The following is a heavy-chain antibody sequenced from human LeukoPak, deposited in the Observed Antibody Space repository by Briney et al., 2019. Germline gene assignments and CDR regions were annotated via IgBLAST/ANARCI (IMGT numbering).Heavy chain of an antibody. CDR1: GFTFSSYG. D-gene: IGHD3-22*01. CDR2: IWYDGSNK. V-gene: IGHV3-33*01. Sequence: GGSLRLSCAASGFTFSSYGMHWVRQAPGKGLEWVAVIWYDGSNKYYADSVKGRFTISRDNSKNTLYLQMNSLRAEDTAVYYCARVYENYYDSSGYYDAFDIWGQGTMVTVSS. J-gene: IGHJ3*02. CDR3: ARVYENYYDSSGYYDAFDI.